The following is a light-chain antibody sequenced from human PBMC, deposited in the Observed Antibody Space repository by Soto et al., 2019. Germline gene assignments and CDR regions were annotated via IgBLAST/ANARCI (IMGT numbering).Light chain of an antibody. CDR3: QHYNSYSEA. CDR2: KAS. J-gene: IGKJ1*01. CDR1: QTISSW. Sequence: DIQMTQSPSTLSGSVGDRVTITCRASQTISSWLAWYQQKPGKAPKLLIYKASTLKSGVPSRFSGSGSGTEFTLNISSLQRDDFATYYCQHYNSYSEALGQGTKVDIK. V-gene: IGKV1-5*03.